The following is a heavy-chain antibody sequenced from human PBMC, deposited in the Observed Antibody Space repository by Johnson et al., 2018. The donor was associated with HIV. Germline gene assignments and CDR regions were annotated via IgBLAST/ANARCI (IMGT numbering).Heavy chain of an antibody. Sequence: QMQLVESGGGVVRPGGSLRLSCAASGFTFDDYGMSWVRQAPGKGLEWVAVIWFDGNNKHYSDSVKGRFTISRDNSKNTLYLQMHSLRTEDTALYYWAKDHDYGDAFDIWGQGTMVTVSS. V-gene: IGHV3-33*06. D-gene: IGHD4-17*01. CDR1: GFTFDDYG. J-gene: IGHJ3*02. CDR3: AKDHDYGDAFDI. CDR2: IWFDGNNK.